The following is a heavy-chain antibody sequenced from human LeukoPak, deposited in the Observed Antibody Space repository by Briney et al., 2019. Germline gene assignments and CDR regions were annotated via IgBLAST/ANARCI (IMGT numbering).Heavy chain of an antibody. CDR1: GGSISSSSYY. Sequence: PSETLSLTCTVSGGSISSSSYYWGWIRQPPGKGLEWMGSIYYSGSTYYNPSLKSRVTISVDTSKNQFSLKLSSVTAADTAVYYCARMEDIVVVWGTGRPRDYWGQGTLVTVSS. V-gene: IGHV4-39*01. J-gene: IGHJ4*02. CDR2: IYYSGST. D-gene: IGHD2-2*01. CDR3: ARMEDIVVVWGTGRPRDY.